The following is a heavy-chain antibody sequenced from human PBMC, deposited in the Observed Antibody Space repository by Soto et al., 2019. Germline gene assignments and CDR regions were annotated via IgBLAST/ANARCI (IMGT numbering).Heavy chain of an antibody. Sequence: QVQLVQSGAEVKKPGSSVKVSCKAFGGTFSSYTISWVRQAPGQGLEWMGRIIPILGIANYAQKFQGRVTITADKSTSTAYMELSSLRSEDTAVYYCARGDLGYCSSTSCYGYAFDIWGQGTMVTVSS. D-gene: IGHD2-2*01. V-gene: IGHV1-69*02. CDR1: GGTFSSYT. CDR3: ARGDLGYCSSTSCYGYAFDI. J-gene: IGHJ3*02. CDR2: IIPILGIA.